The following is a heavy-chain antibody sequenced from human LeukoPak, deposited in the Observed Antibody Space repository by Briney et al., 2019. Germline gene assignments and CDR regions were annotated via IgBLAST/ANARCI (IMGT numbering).Heavy chain of an antibody. J-gene: IGHJ4*02. CDR2: IYHSGST. Sequence: SETLSLTCTVSGYSISSGYYWGWIRQPPGKGLEWIGSIYHSGSTYYNPSLKSRVTISVDTSKNQFSLNLSSVTAADTAVYFCARDEGSSYPFDYWGQGTLVTVSS. CDR1: GYSISSGYY. V-gene: IGHV4-38-2*02. D-gene: IGHD2-2*01. CDR3: ARDEGSSYPFDY.